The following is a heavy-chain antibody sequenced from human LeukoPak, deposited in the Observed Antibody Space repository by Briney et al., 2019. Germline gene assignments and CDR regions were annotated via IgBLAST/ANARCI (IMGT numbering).Heavy chain of an antibody. V-gene: IGHV1-69*05. CDR1: GGTFSSYA. CDR3: AKLKGSILTGYWFDP. CDR2: IIPIFGTA. D-gene: IGHD3-9*01. J-gene: IGHJ5*02. Sequence: SVKVSCKASGGTFSSYAISWVRQAPGQGLEWMGGIIPIFGTANYAQKFQGRVTITTDESTSTAYMELSSLRSEDTAVYYCAKLKGSILTGYWFDPWGQGTLVTVSS.